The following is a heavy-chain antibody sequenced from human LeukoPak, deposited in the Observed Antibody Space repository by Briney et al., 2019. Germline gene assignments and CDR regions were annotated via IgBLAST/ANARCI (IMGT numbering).Heavy chain of an antibody. CDR2: IYYSGST. D-gene: IGHD1-26*01. V-gene: IGHV4-59*12. J-gene: IGHJ4*02. CDR1: GGSISIYY. Sequence: SETLSLTCTVSGGSISIYYWSWIRQPPGKGLEWIGYIYYSGSTNYNPSLKSRVTLSVDTSRNQFSLNLNSVTAADTAVYYCARTSGSYYHFDYWGQGTLATVSS. CDR3: ARTSGSYYHFDY.